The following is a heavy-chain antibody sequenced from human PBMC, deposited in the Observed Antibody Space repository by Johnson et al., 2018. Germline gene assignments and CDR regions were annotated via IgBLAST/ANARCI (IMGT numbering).Heavy chain of an antibody. J-gene: IGHJ3*02. Sequence: VQSGGSLRLSCAASGFTFSRDAMSWVRQAPGKGLEWVPAMSGSGGTTFYADSVKGRLTSSRANSKNTLDLQKKNLRAEDPATYYCATGGGFDRSGWLPGRQNGYDAFDIWGQGTVVTVSS. D-gene: IGHD6-19*01. CDR3: ATGGGFDRSGWLPGRQNGYDAFDI. V-gene: IGHV3-23*01. CDR2: MSGSGGTT. CDR1: GFTFSRDA.